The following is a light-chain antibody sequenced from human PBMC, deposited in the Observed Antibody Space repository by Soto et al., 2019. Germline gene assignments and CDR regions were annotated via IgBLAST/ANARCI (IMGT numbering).Light chain of an antibody. J-gene: IGKJ3*01. CDR2: GAS. Sequence: DIQMTQSPSSLSASVGDTVTITCRASQGISSSLAWYQQKAGKVPDLLIYGASTLQSRVPSHFSGSGSGTDFTLTIRRPQPEDVATYCCQEHHSPPFTLGPGPKV. CDR3: QEHHSPPFT. V-gene: IGKV1-27*01. CDR1: QGISSS.